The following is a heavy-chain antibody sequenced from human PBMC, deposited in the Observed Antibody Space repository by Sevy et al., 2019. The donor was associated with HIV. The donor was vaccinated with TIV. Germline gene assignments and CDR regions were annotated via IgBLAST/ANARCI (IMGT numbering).Heavy chain of an antibody. J-gene: IGHJ4*02. D-gene: IGHD1-26*01. V-gene: IGHV3-15*01. CDR2: IKSKTEGATR. CDR1: GFTFSNAW. CDR3: TAGVGASDFDY. Sequence: GGSLRLSCAASGFTFSNAWMSWVRQAPGKGLEWVGRIKSKTEGATRDFAAPVKGRILISRDDSRNTVYLQRNSLKTEDTAVYYCTAGVGASDFDYWGQGTLVTVSS.